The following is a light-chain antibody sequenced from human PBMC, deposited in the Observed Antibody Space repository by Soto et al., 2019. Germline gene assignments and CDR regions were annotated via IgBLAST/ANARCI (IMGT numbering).Light chain of an antibody. J-gene: IGLJ2*01. CDR1: SSDVGGYNY. CDR3: SSYTSTSTLGL. CDR2: EVT. V-gene: IGLV2-14*01. Sequence: QSALTQPASVSGSPGQSITISCTGTSSDVGGYNYVSWYQQHPGKAPKLLIYEVTYRPSGVSNRFSGSKSGNTASLTIAGLQAEDEADYYCSSYTSTSTLGLFGGGTKLTVL.